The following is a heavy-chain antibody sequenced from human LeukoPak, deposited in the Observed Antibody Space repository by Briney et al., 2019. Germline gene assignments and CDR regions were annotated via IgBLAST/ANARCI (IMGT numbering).Heavy chain of an antibody. Sequence: PGGSLRLSCAGSGFTFSNYATTWVRQAPGKGLEWVSSVSGSGRNTFYPDSVEGRFTISRDNSKNTVYLQMSSLRADDTAVYYCVKSRRVGANQRGLFDYWGQGTLVTVSP. CDR3: VKSRRVGANQRGLFDY. D-gene: IGHD1-26*01. CDR2: VSGSGRNT. J-gene: IGHJ4*02. CDR1: GFTFSNYA. V-gene: IGHV3-23*01.